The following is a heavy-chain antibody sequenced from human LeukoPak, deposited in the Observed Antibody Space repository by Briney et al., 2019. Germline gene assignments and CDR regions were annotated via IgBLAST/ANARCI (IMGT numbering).Heavy chain of an antibody. V-gene: IGHV3-30*18. CDR2: ISYDGSNK. Sequence: GRSLRLSCGASGFTFSSYGMHWVRQAPGKGLEWVAVISYDGSNKYYADSVKGRFTISRDNSKNTLYLQMNSLRAEDTAVYYCAKEGYADAFDIWGQGTMVTVSS. CDR3: AKEGYADAFDI. D-gene: IGHD1-1*01. J-gene: IGHJ3*02. CDR1: GFTFSSYG.